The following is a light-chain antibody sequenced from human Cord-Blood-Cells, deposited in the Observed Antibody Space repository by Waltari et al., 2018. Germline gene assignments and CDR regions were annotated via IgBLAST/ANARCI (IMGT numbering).Light chain of an antibody. CDR1: QSVSSSY. CDR2: GAS. V-gene: IGKV3-20*01. CDR3: QQYGSSPKT. Sequence: IVLTQSPGTLSLSPGERAALSCRASQSVSSSYLAWYQQKPGQAPRLLIYGASRRATGVPDRFSGSGSGTDFTLTISRLEPEDFAVYYCQQYGSSPKTFGQGTKVEIK. J-gene: IGKJ1*01.